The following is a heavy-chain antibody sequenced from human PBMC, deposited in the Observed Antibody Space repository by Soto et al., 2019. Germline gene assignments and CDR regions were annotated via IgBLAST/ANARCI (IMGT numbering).Heavy chain of an antibody. J-gene: IGHJ6*02. V-gene: IGHV1-8*01. CDR3: ARAREYYYGMDV. CDR2: MNPNSGNT. CDR1: GYTFTSYD. Sequence: QVQLVQSGAQVKKPGASVKVSCKASGYTFTSYDINWVRQATGQALEWMGWMNPNSGNTGCAQKFQGGVTMTRNTSISTAYMELSSLRSEDTAVYYCARAREYYYGMDVWGQGTTVTVSS.